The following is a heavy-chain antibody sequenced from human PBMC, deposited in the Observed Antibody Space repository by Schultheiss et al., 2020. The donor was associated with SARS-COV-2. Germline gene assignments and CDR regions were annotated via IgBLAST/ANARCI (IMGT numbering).Heavy chain of an antibody. Sequence: GGSLRLSCAASGFTFSSYGMHWVRQAPGKGLEWVAHIWNDGSQKYYADSVKGRFTISRDNSKNTLYLQMNSLRAEDTAVYYCAKDEGIVLMVYAIGEIDYWGQGTLVTVSS. J-gene: IGHJ4*02. CDR1: GFTFSSYG. D-gene: IGHD2-8*01. V-gene: IGHV3-33*06. CDR3: AKDEGIVLMVYAIGEIDY. CDR2: IWNDGSQK.